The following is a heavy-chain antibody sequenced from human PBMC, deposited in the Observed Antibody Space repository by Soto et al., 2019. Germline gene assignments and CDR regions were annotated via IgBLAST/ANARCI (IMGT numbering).Heavy chain of an antibody. D-gene: IGHD6-13*01. J-gene: IGHJ4*02. V-gene: IGHV4-34*01. CDR2: INHRGRT. CDR1: GGSISGHY. CDR3: ARGNIAAALVY. Sequence: QVQLQQWGAGLLKPSETLSLTCAVYGGSISGHYWNWIRQPPGKGLEWIGEINHRGRTNYNPSLKSRVTISVDTSKNQFSLNLGSVTAADTAVYFCARGNIAAALVYWGQGTLVTVSS.